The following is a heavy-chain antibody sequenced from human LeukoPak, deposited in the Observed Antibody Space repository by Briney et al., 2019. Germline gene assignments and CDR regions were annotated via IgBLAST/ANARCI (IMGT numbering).Heavy chain of an antibody. CDR3: AKTGNPPTGDY. V-gene: IGHV3-20*04. Sequence: GGSLRLSCAASGFTISTYGMNWVRQAPGKGLEWVSGINWNGGSTGYADSVKGRFTISRDNAKNSLYLQMNSLRDEDTAIYYCAKTGNPPTGDYWGQGTLVTVSS. J-gene: IGHJ4*02. CDR2: INWNGGST. D-gene: IGHD1-1*01. CDR1: GFTISTYG.